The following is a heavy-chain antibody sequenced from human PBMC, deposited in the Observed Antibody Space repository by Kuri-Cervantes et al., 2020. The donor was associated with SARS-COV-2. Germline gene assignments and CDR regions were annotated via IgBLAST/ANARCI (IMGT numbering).Heavy chain of an antibody. Sequence: GESLKISCAASGFTFSSYSMNWVRQAPGKGLEWVSSISSSSSYIYYADSVKGRFTISRDNAKNSLYLQMNSLRAEDTAVYYCARNRGSGWPFSDCWGQGTLVTVSS. J-gene: IGHJ4*02. D-gene: IGHD6-19*01. CDR1: GFTFSSYS. CDR2: ISSSSSYI. V-gene: IGHV3-21*01. CDR3: ARNRGSGWPFSDC.